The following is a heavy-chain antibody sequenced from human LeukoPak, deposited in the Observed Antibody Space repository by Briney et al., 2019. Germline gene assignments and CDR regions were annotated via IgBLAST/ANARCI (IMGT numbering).Heavy chain of an antibody. D-gene: IGHD3-10*01. CDR2: IDWDDDK. V-gene: IGHV2-70*11. CDR1: GFSLTTSGMS. J-gene: IGHJ4*02. Sequence: SGPALVKPTQTLTLTCTFSGFSLTTSGMSVSWIRQPPGKALEWLARIDWDDDKYYSTSLKTRLTISKDTSKNQVVLTMTNMDPVDTATYYCAHIITGLGVTGYYFDYWGPGTLVTVSS. CDR3: AHIITGLGVTGYYFDY.